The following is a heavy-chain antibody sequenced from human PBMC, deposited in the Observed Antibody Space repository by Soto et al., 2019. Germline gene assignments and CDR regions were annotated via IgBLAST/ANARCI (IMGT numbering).Heavy chain of an antibody. V-gene: IGHV4-34*01. J-gene: IGHJ6*02. D-gene: IGHD5-18*01. Sequence: SETLSLTCAVYGVYGGSFNAYYWNWVRQPPGKGLEWIGEINHSGSTNYNPSLKSRVTISVDTSKNQFSLKLSSVNAADTAMYYCTRGRYSSGYVDYYYYGLDVWGPGTTVTVSS. CDR3: TRGRYSSGYVDYYYYGLDV. CDR2: INHSGST. CDR1: GGSFNAYY.